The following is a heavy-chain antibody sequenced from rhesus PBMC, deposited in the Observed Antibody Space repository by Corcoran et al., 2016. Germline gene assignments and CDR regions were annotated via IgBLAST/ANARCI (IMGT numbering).Heavy chain of an antibody. CDR2: INPHPGNP. J-gene: IGHJ4*01. V-gene: IGHV7-114*01. CDR3: ARRNYYDSGYYSDY. Sequence: QVQLVQSGAEVKQPGASVKVSCKASGYTFTRYGMNWVRQAPGQRLEGMGWINPHPGNPTYAQAFKDRFPFFMDPSISTAYLQISSLKAEDTAVYYCARRNYYDSGYYSDYWGQGVLVTVSS. D-gene: IGHD3-28*01. CDR1: GYTFTRYG.